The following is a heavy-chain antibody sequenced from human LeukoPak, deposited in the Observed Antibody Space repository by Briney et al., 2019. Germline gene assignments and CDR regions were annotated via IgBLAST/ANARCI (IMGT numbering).Heavy chain of an antibody. CDR1: GGTFSSYA. J-gene: IGHJ4*02. D-gene: IGHD1-14*01. CDR2: IIPIFGTA. Sequence: SVKVSCKASGGTFSSYAISWVRQAPGQGLEWMGGIIPIFGTANYAQRFQGRVTITADESTSTAYMELSSLRSEDTAVYYCASPPPGASPGQFDYWGQGTLVTVSS. V-gene: IGHV1-69*13. CDR3: ASPPPGASPGQFDY.